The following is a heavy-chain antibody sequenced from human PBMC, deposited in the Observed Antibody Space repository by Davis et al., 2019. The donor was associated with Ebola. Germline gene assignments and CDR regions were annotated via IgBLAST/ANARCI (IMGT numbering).Heavy chain of an antibody. J-gene: IGHJ4*02. D-gene: IGHD4-17*01. Sequence: PGGSLRLSCAASGFTFSGSAMHWVRQASGKGLEWVGRIRSKANSYETAYAASVKVSFTIPRNDSKNTAYLQMNSLKTEDTAVYYCTGADYGDYGVFDYWGQGTLVTVPS. CDR1: GFTFSGSA. V-gene: IGHV3-73*01. CDR3: TGADYGDYGVFDY. CDR2: IRSKANSYET.